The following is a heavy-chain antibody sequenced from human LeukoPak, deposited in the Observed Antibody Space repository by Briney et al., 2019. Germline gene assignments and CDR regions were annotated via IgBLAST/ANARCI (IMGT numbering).Heavy chain of an antibody. D-gene: IGHD2-21*02. CDR1: GYTFTGYY. CDR3: ASATTYFGSDCYPLDAFDI. V-gene: IGHV1-2*02. Sequence: GASVKVSCKASGYTFTGYYMHWVRQAPGQGLEWMGWINPNSGGTNYAQKFLGRITMTRDTSISTAYMELSRLRSDDTAVYYCASATTYFGSDCYPLDAFDIWGQGTVVTVSS. CDR2: INPNSGGT. J-gene: IGHJ3*02.